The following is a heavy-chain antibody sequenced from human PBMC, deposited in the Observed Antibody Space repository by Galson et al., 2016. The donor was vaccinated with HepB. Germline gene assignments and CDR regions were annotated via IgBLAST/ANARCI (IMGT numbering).Heavy chain of an antibody. Sequence: QSGAEVKKPGESLKISCKGSAYSFTSYWIGWVRQMPGKGLEWMGIIYPGDSDTRYSPSFEGQVTISADKSISTAYLQWSSLKASDTAMYYCARRYCGGVSCLRRDSFGIWGQGTMVTVSS. CDR1: AYSFTSYW. CDR3: ARRYCGGVSCLRRDSFGI. J-gene: IGHJ3*02. CDR2: IYPGDSDT. V-gene: IGHV5-51*01. D-gene: IGHD2-15*01.